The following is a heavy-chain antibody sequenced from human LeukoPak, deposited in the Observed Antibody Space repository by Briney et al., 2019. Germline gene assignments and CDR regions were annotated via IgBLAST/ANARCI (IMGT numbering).Heavy chain of an antibody. CDR1: GGSFSGYY. Sequence: SETLSLTCAVYGGSFSGYYWSWIRQPPGKGLEWIGYIYYSGSTNYNPSLKSRVTISVDTSKNQFSLKLSSMTAADTAVYYCARGGYSGYFDYWGQGTLVTVSS. J-gene: IGHJ4*02. V-gene: IGHV4-59*01. CDR2: IYYSGST. D-gene: IGHD1-26*01. CDR3: ARGGYSGYFDY.